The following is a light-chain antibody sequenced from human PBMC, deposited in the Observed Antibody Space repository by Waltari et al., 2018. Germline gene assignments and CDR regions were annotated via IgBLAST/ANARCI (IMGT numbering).Light chain of an antibody. CDR2: AAS. CDR1: QGIRND. Sequence: AIQMTQSPSSLSASVGDRVTITCRASQGIRNDLGWYQQKPGKAPKLQIYAASSLQIGVPSRFSGSGSGTDFNHTISSLQPEDFATYYCLQDYNYPRTFGQGTKVEIK. CDR3: LQDYNYPRT. J-gene: IGKJ1*01. V-gene: IGKV1-6*01.